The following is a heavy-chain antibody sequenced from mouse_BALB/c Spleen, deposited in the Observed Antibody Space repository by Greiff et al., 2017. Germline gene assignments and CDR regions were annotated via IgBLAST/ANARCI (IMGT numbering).Heavy chain of an antibody. CDR3: ARSGGYDRWCAY. D-gene: IGHD2-2*01. CDR2: IDTSDSYT. Sequence: QVQLQQPGAELVMPGASVKMSCKASGYTFTDYWMHWVKQRPGQGLEWIGAIDTSDSYTSYNQKFKGKATLTVDESSSTAYMQLSSLTSEDSAVYYCARSGGYDRWCAYWGQGTLVTVSA. CDR1: GYTFTDYW. V-gene: IGHV1-69*01. J-gene: IGHJ3*01.